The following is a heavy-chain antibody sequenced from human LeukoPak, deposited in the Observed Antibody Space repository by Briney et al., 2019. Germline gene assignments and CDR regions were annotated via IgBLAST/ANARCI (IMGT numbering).Heavy chain of an antibody. D-gene: IGHD3-22*01. V-gene: IGHV4-34*01. Sequence: SETLSLTCAVYGGSFSGYYWSWIRQPPGKGLEWIGEINHSGSTNYNPSLKSRVTISVDTSKNQFSLKLSSVTAADTAVYYCARPRSRRDYDSSGYPYDYWGQGTLVTVSS. CDR2: INHSGST. CDR3: ARPRSRRDYDSSGYPYDY. CDR1: GGSFSGYY. J-gene: IGHJ4*02.